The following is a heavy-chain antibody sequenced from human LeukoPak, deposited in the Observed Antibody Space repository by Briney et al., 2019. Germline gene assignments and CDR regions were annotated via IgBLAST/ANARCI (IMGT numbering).Heavy chain of an antibody. D-gene: IGHD2-15*01. V-gene: IGHV3-23*01. CDR2: MSGSGSST. CDR1: GFTFSSCA. CDR3: AKDQQRYCSGGSCLNSFDY. J-gene: IGHJ4*02. Sequence: AGGSLRLSCAASGFTFSSCAMSWVRQAPGQGLEWVSAMSGSGSSTYYADSVKGRFTISRDNSKNTLYLQMNSLRAEDTAVYYCAKDQQRYCSGGSCLNSFDYWGQGTLVTVSS.